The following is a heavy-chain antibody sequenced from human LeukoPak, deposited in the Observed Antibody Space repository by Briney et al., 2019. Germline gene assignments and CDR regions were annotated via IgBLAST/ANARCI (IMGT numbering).Heavy chain of an antibody. V-gene: IGHV3-74*01. CDR2: INSDGSST. J-gene: IGHJ3*02. Sequence: GGSLRLSCAASGFTFSSYWMHWVRQAPGKGLMWVSRINSDGSSTSYADSVKGRFTISRDNAKNTLYLQMNSLRAEDTAVYYCARPLYDFWSGYSPNDAFDIWGQGTMVTVYS. CDR3: ARPLYDFWSGYSPNDAFDI. D-gene: IGHD3-3*01. CDR1: GFTFSSYW.